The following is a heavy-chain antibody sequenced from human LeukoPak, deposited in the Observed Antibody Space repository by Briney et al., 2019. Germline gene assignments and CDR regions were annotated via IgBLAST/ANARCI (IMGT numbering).Heavy chain of an antibody. D-gene: IGHD6-6*01. CDR2: INHSGST. CDR3: ARGRWHNSSSPPFDY. Sequence: PSETLSLTCAVYGGSLSGYYWSWIRQPPGKGLEWIGKINHSGSTNYNPSLKSRVTISVDTSKNQFSLKLSSVTAADTAVYYCARGRWHNSSSPPFDYWGQGTLVTVSS. J-gene: IGHJ4*02. V-gene: IGHV4-34*01. CDR1: GGSLSGYY.